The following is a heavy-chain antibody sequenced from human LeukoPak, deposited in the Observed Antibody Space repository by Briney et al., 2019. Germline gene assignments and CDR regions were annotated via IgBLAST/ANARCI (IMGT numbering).Heavy chain of an antibody. V-gene: IGHV3-48*01. CDR1: GFTFSNYN. CDR3: ATESGTYSGTCFDY. D-gene: IGHD1-26*01. J-gene: IGHJ4*02. CDR2: ISSSSNTK. Sequence: PGGSLRLSCAASGFTFSNYNMNWVRRAPGKGLEWVSYISSSSNTKYYADSVKGRFTISRDNAKNSLYLQMNSLRAEDTAVYYCATESGTYSGTCFDYWGQGNLVIVSS.